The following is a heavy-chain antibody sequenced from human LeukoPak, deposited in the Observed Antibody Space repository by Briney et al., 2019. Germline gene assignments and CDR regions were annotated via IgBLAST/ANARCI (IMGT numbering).Heavy chain of an antibody. CDR1: AFTFSSYA. J-gene: IGHJ4*02. CDR3: AKSRGLSSPFDY. CDR2: ISGSGGST. Sequence: PGGSLRLSCAASAFTFSSYAMSWVRQAPGKGLEWVSAISGSGGSTYYAASVKGRFAISRDNSKNTLYLQMNSLRAEDTAVYYCAKSRGLSSPFDYWGQGTLVTVSS. V-gene: IGHV3-23*01. D-gene: IGHD2-15*01.